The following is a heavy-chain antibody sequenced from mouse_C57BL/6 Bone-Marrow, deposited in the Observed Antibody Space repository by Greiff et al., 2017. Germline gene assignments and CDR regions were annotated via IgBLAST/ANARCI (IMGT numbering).Heavy chain of an antibody. CDR1: GYTFTSYW. D-gene: IGHD2-5*01. Sequence: QVHVKQPGAELVRPGTSVKLSCTASGYTFTSYWMHWVKQRPGQGLEWIGVIDPSDSYTNYNQKFKGKATLTVDTSSSTAYMQLSSLTSADSAVYYCARGYDSNPFAYWGQGTLVTVSA. V-gene: IGHV1-59*01. CDR2: IDPSDSYT. CDR3: ARGYDSNPFAY. J-gene: IGHJ3*01.